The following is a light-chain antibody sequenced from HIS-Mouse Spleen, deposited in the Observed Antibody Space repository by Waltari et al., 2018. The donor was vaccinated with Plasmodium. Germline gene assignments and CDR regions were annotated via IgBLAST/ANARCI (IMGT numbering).Light chain of an antibody. Sequence: DIQMTQSPSAMSASVGDRVTITCRASQGIGNYLAWFQQKPGKDPKRLIYAASSLQSGVPSRFSGSGSGTEFTLTISSLQPEDFATYYCLQHNSYPYTFGQGTKLEIK. CDR3: LQHNSYPYT. CDR2: AAS. V-gene: IGKV1-17*03. J-gene: IGKJ2*01. CDR1: QGIGNY.